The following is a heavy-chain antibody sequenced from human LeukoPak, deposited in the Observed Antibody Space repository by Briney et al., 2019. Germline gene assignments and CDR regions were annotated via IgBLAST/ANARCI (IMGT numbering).Heavy chain of an antibody. CDR2: FDPEDGET. CDR3: ATFPPRKILRYFDWSPNYFDY. D-gene: IGHD3-9*01. Sequence: GASVKVSCKVSGYTLTELSMHWVRQAPGKGLEWMGGFDPEDGETIYAQKFQGRVTMTEDTSTDTAYMELSSLRSEDTAVYYCATFPPRKILRYFDWSPNYFDYWGQGTLVTVSS. CDR1: GYTLTELS. J-gene: IGHJ4*02. V-gene: IGHV1-24*01.